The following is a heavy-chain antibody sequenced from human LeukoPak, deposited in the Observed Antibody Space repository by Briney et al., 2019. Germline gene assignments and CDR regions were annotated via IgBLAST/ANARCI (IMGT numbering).Heavy chain of an antibody. V-gene: IGHV3-20*01. CDR2: INWNGGTK. CDR3: GRGLANVFDI. Sequence: PGGSLRLSCAASGSTFDDYGMSWLRQAPGKRLEWVWGINWNGGTKCYADSVKRRFTISRDNAKNSLYLQMNSLRAEATALYHGGRGLANVFDIWGQGTMVTVSS. J-gene: IGHJ3*02. CDR1: GSTFDDYG. D-gene: IGHD6-19*01.